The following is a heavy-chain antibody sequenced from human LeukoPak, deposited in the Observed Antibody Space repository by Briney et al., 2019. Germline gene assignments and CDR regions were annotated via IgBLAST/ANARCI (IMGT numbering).Heavy chain of an antibody. V-gene: IGHV4-39*07. J-gene: IGHJ4*02. CDR2: IYYSGST. CDR1: GGSISSSSYY. Sequence: SETLSLTCTVSGGSISSSSYYWGWIRQPPGKGLEWIGSIYYSGSTYYNPSLKSRVTMSVDTSKNQFSLKLSSVTAADTAVYYCARDMPLGLVVVPHDYWGQGTLVTVSS. D-gene: IGHD2-2*01. CDR3: ARDMPLGLVVVPHDY.